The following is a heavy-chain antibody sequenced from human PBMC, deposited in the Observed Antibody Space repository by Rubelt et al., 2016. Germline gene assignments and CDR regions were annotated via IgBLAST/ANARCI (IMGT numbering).Heavy chain of an antibody. V-gene: IGHV4-59*08. CDR2: VYYTGST. J-gene: IGHJ5*02. Sequence: QVQLQESGPGLVKPSETLSLTCTVSGGSISSYDWSWIRQPPGKGPEWIGYVYYTGSTHYNPSLQSRVTISAAKSKNQVSLESRSMTPADTAVDYGARGDIVVVPTVPSTYNWFDPWGKGTLVTDSS. CDR1: GGSISSYD. D-gene: IGHD2-2*01. CDR3: ARGDIVVVPTVPSTYNWFDP.